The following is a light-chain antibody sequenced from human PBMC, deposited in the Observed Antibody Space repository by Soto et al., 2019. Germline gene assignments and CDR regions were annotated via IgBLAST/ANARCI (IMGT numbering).Light chain of an antibody. CDR2: LNSDGSH. J-gene: IGLJ3*02. CDR1: SGHSNYA. CDR3: QTWGTGFWV. Sequence: QSVLTQSPSASASLGASVKLTCTLSSGHSNYAIAWHQQQPEKGPRYLMKLNSDGSHSKGDGIPDRFSGSSSGAARYLTISSLQSEDEADYYCQTWGTGFWVFGGGTKLTVL. V-gene: IGLV4-69*01.